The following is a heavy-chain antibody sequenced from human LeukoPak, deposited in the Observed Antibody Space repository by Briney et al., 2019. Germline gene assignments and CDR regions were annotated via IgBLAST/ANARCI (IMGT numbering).Heavy chain of an antibody. CDR3: ARCMSELDYGDYAYYYHMDV. J-gene: IGHJ6*04. Sequence: SETLSLTCTVSGDSLTSGSRYWSWIRQPAGKGLEWIGHFFSRTRTTYHPSLESRVPFPGATPKNQFFLKLDSVTAADTAVYFCARCMSELDYGDYAYYYHMDVWGKGTTVTVSS. V-gene: IGHV4-61*09. D-gene: IGHD4-17*01. CDR1: GDSLTSGSRY. CDR2: FFSRTRT.